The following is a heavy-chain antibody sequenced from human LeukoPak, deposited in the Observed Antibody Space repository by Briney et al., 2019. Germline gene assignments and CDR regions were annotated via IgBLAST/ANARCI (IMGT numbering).Heavy chain of an antibody. Sequence: PGGSLRLSCAASGFTFSSYAMSLVRQAPGKGLEWVSVMSGSDGSTYYADSVKGRFTISRDNSKNTLYLQMNSLRAEDTAVYYCAKDKKYYDSSGSPYYYYGMDVWGQGTTVTVSS. J-gene: IGHJ6*02. CDR3: AKDKKYYDSSGSPYYYYGMDV. V-gene: IGHV3-23*01. CDR1: GFTFSSYA. CDR2: MSGSDGST. D-gene: IGHD3-22*01.